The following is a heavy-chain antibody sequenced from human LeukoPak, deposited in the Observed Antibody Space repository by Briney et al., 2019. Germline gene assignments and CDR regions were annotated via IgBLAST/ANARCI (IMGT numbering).Heavy chain of an antibody. CDR2: INSDGSST. CDR1: GFTFSSYW. J-gene: IGHJ4*02. CDR3: ARVGSYGSPSDY. V-gene: IGHV3-74*01. Sequence: GGSLRLSCAASGFTFSSYWMHWVRQAPGKGLVWVSRINSDGSSTSCADSVKGRFTISRDNAKNTPYLQMNSLRAEDTAVYYCARVGSYGSPSDYWGQGTLVTVSS. D-gene: IGHD3-16*01.